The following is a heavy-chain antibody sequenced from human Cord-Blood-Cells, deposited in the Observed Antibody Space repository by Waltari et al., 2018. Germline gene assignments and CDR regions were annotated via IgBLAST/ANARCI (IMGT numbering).Heavy chain of an antibody. V-gene: IGHV3-23*01. CDR1: GFTFSSYA. CDR3: AKDYLSSSWYDY. D-gene: IGHD6-13*01. Sequence: EVQLLESGGGLVQPGGSLRLSCSASGFTFSSYAMSWFRQAPGKGLEWVSAISGSGGSTYYADSVKGRFTISRDNSKNTLYLQMNSLRAEDTAVYYCAKDYLSSSWYDYWGQGTLVTVSS. CDR2: ISGSGGST. J-gene: IGHJ4*02.